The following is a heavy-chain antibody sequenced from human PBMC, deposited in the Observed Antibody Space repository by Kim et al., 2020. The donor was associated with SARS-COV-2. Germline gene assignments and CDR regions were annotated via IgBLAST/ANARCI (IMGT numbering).Heavy chain of an antibody. J-gene: IGHJ5*02. CDR3: ARDQFSSSAFDNWFDH. CDR2: IYPSGST. V-gene: IGHV4-4*07. Sequence: SETLSLTCTVSGGSVSSYYWSWIRQPAGKGLEWIGRIYPSGSTNYNPSLKSRVSMSEDTSKNQVSLKLSSVTAADTAFYYCARDQFSSSAFDNWFDHWGQGILVTVSS. CDR1: GGSVSSYY. D-gene: IGHD6-6*01.